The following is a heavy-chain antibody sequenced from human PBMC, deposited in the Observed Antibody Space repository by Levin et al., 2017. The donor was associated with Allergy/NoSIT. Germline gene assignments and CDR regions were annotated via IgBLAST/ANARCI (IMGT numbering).Heavy chain of an antibody. CDR2: MKEDGSET. V-gene: IGHV3-7*01. CDR3: AREESGGPDY. Sequence: QAGGSLRLSCAVSGFTFSTYWMAWVRQAPGKGLEWVANMKEDGSETYYVDSVKGRFTISRDNAKKSLYLQMNSLRGEDTAVYYCAREESGGPDYWGQGTLVTVSS. J-gene: IGHJ4*02. CDR1: GFTFSTYW. D-gene: IGHD2-15*01.